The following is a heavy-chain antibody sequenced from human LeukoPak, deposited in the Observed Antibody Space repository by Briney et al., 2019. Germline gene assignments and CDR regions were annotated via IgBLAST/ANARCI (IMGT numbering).Heavy chain of an antibody. CDR2: INPNSGGT. J-gene: IGHJ3*02. V-gene: IGHV1-2*02. CDR3: ARVRITMIVVVPLHAFDI. Sequence: GASVKVSCKASGYTFTGYYMHWVRQAPGQGLEWMGWINPNSGGTNYAQKFQGRVTMTRDTFISTAYMELSRLRSDDTAVYYCARVRITMIVVVPLHAFDIWGQGTMVTVSS. CDR1: GYTFTGYY. D-gene: IGHD3-22*01.